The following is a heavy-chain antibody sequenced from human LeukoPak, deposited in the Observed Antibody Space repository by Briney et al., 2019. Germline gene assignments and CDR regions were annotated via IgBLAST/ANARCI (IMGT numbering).Heavy chain of an antibody. CDR1: GGTFSSYA. CDR2: IIPIFGTA. CDR3: ARGSSSSPMPDY. Sequence: ASVKVSCKASGGTFSSYAIIWVRQAPGQGLEWMGGIIPIFGTANYAQKFQGRVTITTDESTSTAYMELSSLRSEDTAVYYCARGSSSSPMPDYWGQGTLVTVSS. V-gene: IGHV1-69*05. J-gene: IGHJ4*02. D-gene: IGHD6-6*01.